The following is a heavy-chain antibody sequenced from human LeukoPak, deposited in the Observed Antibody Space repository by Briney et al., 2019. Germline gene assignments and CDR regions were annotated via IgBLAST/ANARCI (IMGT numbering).Heavy chain of an antibody. Sequence: PSETLSLTCTASGASISSYYWSWIRQPPGKGLEWIGYIYYIGYTNYNPSLKSRVTMSVDTSNHQFSLRLSSVTAADTAVYYCARGNADLLDWGQGTLVTVSS. CDR2: IYYIGYT. CDR1: GASISSYY. CDR3: ARGNADLLD. J-gene: IGHJ4*02. D-gene: IGHD1-26*01. V-gene: IGHV4-59*01.